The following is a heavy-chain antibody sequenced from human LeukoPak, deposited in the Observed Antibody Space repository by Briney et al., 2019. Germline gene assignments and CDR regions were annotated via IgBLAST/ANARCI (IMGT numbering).Heavy chain of an antibody. J-gene: IGHJ4*02. CDR3: ARENNWNDVPDY. D-gene: IGHD1-20*01. Sequence: SQTLSLTCTVSGGSISSGGYYWSWIRQHPGKGLEWIGYIYYSGSTYYNPSLKSRVTISVDTSKNQFSLKLSSVTAADTAVYYRARENNWNDVPDYWGQGTLVTVSS. V-gene: IGHV4-31*03. CDR1: GGSISSGGYY. CDR2: IYYSGST.